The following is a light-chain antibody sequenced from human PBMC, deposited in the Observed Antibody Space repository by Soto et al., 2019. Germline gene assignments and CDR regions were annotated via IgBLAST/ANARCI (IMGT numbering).Light chain of an antibody. V-gene: IGKV1-33*01. Sequence: DIQMTQSPSSLSASVGDRVTITCQASQNINNYLNWYQQKPGRAPKLLIYDASNLEAGVPSRFRGSGSGTDFTFTISRLQPEDIATYYCQQSYSTPLFTFGPGTKVDIK. CDR2: DAS. CDR1: QNINNY. J-gene: IGKJ3*01. CDR3: QQSYSTPLFT.